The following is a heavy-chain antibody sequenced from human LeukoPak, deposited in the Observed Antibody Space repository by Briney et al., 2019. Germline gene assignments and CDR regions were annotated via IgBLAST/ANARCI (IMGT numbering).Heavy chain of an antibody. CDR1: GYTLTELS. V-gene: IGHV1-24*01. Sequence: ASVKVSCKVSGYTLTELSMHWVRQAPGKGLEWMGGFDPEDGETIYAQKFQGRVTMTEDTSTDTAYMELSSLRSEDTAVYYRATTVVTPEGAYFDYWGQGTLVTVSS. J-gene: IGHJ4*02. CDR2: FDPEDGET. CDR3: ATTVVTPEGAYFDY. D-gene: IGHD4-23*01.